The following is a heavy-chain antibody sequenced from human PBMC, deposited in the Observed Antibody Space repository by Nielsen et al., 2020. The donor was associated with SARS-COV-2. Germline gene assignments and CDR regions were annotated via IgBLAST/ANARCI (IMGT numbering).Heavy chain of an antibody. CDR1: GGTFSSYA. V-gene: IGHV1-69*06. CDR3: ARGVQLRAQFDY. D-gene: IGHD1-26*01. Sequence: SVKVSCKASGGTFSSYAISWVRQAPGQGLEWMGGIIPIFGTASYAQKFQGRVTITADKSTSTAYMELSSLRSEDTAVYYCARGVQLRAQFDYWGQGTLVTVSS. J-gene: IGHJ4*02. CDR2: IIPIFGTA.